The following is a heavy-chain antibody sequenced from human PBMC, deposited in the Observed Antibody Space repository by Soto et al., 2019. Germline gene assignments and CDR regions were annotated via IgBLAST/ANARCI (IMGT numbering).Heavy chain of an antibody. CDR1: GYTFSNYG. CDR3: SRFIMVGGLVDPNYYHGMDV. J-gene: IGHJ6*02. CDR2: ISGYNGNT. V-gene: IGHV1-18*01. Sequence: QVQLVQSGAEVKKPGASVTVSCKTSGYTFSNYGINWVRQAPGQGLEWMGWISGYNGNTSYAQTVQGRVTMTTDTSTGTVYMELRSLKSDATGIYYCSRFIMVGGLVDPNYYHGMDVWGQGTTVTVSS. D-gene: IGHD3-10*01.